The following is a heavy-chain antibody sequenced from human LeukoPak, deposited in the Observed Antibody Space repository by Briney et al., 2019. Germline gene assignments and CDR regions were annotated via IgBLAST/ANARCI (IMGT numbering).Heavy chain of an antibody. J-gene: IGHJ6*03. CDR3: ANLLLWFGDPKPQRGLNYYYYYMDV. V-gene: IGHV3-9*01. CDR2: INWNSDSI. CDR1: GFTFDDYA. D-gene: IGHD3-10*01. Sequence: PGGSLRLSCAVSGFTFDDYAMHWVRQVPGKGLEWVSGINWNSDSIGYADSVKGRFTTSRDNAKNTLYLQMNSLRAEDTAVYYCANLLLWFGDPKPQRGLNYYYYYMDVWGKGTTVTISS.